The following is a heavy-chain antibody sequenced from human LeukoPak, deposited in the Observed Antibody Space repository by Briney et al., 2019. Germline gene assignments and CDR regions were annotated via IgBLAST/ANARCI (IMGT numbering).Heavy chain of an antibody. D-gene: IGHD5-24*01. J-gene: IGHJ4*02. CDR3: ARDSIRDGYNSDYFDY. Sequence: GRSLRLSCAASGFTFSTYGMHWVRRAPGKGLEWVAVIWYDGSDKYYADSVKGRFTISRDNSKNTLYLQMNSLRAEDTAVYYCARDSIRDGYNSDYFDYWGQGTLVTVSS. CDR2: IWYDGSDK. V-gene: IGHV3-33*01. CDR1: GFTFSTYG.